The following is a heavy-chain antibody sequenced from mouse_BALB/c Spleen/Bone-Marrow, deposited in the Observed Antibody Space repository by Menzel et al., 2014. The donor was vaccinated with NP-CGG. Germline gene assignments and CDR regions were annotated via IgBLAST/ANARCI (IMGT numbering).Heavy chain of an antibody. CDR2: IGGGGSYT. CDR1: GFTFNSYG. Sequence: EVQGVEPGGGLVKSGGSLKLSCAASGFTFNSYGMSWVRQTPEKRLEWVATIGGGGSYTFYPDSVKGRFTISRDNAKNNLYLQLSSLRSEDTALYYCARHAYYDQTEVSFVYWGQGTLVTVSA. D-gene: IGHD2-4*01. CDR3: ARHAYYDQTEVSFVY. V-gene: IGHV5-9-2*01. J-gene: IGHJ3*01.